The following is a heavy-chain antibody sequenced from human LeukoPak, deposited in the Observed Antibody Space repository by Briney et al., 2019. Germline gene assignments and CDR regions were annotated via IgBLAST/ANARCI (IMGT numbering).Heavy chain of an antibody. D-gene: IGHD2-21*01. CDR3: ARDRIEGANSDFDY. CDR2: LYRGGNT. Sequence: PGGSLRLSCAASGWTVSDNFMSWGRQAPGKGLEWVSVLYRGGNTYYADSVGGRFTISRDNSKNMVYLQMNSLTAEDTAVYYCARDRIEGANSDFDYWGRGTLVTVSS. CDR1: GWTVSDNF. V-gene: IGHV3-66*01. J-gene: IGHJ4*02.